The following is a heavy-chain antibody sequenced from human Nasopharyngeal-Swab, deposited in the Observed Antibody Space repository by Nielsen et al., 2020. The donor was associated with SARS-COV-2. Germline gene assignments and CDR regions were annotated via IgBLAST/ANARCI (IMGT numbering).Heavy chain of an antibody. Sequence: LRLSCTVSGGSVSSGDYYWSWIRQPPGKGLEWIGYIYYSGSTYYNPSLKSRVTISVDTSKNQFSLKLSSVTAADTAVYYCARGWITFGGVIDGVDYWGQGTLVTVSS. CDR1: GGSVSSGDYY. CDR2: IYYSGST. CDR3: ARGWITFGGVIDGVDY. J-gene: IGHJ4*02. D-gene: IGHD3-16*02. V-gene: IGHV4-30-4*01.